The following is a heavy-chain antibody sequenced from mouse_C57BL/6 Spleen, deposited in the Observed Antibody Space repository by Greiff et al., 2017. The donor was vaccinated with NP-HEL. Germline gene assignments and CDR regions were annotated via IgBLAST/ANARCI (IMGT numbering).Heavy chain of an antibody. V-gene: IGHV1-42*01. Sequence: EVQLQQSGPELVKPGASVKISCKASGYSFTGYYMNWVKQSPEKSLEWIGEINPSTGGTTYNQKFKAKATLTVDKSSSTAYMQLKSLTSEDSAVYYCARGDYYGSSGYYFDYWGQGTTLTVSS. J-gene: IGHJ2*01. D-gene: IGHD1-1*01. CDR1: GYSFTGYY. CDR3: ARGDYYGSSGYYFDY. CDR2: INPSTGGT.